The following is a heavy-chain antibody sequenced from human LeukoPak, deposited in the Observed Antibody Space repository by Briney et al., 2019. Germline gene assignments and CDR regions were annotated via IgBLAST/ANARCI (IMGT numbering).Heavy chain of an antibody. D-gene: IGHD2-15*01. V-gene: IGHV3-53*01. CDR2: IYSGGST. J-gene: IGHJ4*02. CDR1: GFTVSSNY. CDR3: ARDSGGFEGVFDY. Sequence: GGSLRLSCAASGFTVSSNYMSWVRQAPGKGLEWVSVIYSGGSTYYADSVKGRFTISRDNSKNTLYLQMNSLRAEDMAVYYCARDSGGFEGVFDYRGQGTLVAVSS.